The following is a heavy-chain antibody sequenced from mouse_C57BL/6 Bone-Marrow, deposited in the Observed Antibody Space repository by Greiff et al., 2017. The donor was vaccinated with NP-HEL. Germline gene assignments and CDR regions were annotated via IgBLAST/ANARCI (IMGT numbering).Heavy chain of an antibody. D-gene: IGHD1-1*01. CDR2: ILPGSGST. V-gene: IGHV1-9*01. Sequence: QVQLQQSGAELMKPGASVKLSCKATGYTFTGYWIEWVKQRPGHGLEWIGEILPGSGSTNYNEKFKGKATFTADTSSNTAYMQLSSLTTEDSAIYYCARKGLYYYGSSYPWYFDVWGTGTTVTVSS. CDR1: GYTFTGYW. J-gene: IGHJ1*03. CDR3: ARKGLYYYGSSYPWYFDV.